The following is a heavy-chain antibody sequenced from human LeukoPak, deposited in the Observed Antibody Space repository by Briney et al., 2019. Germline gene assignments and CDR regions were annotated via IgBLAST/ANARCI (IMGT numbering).Heavy chain of an antibody. CDR3: ARDRPFDY. V-gene: IGHV1-18*01. CDR1: GYTFSSYG. Sequence: GASVKVSCKASGYTFSSYGISWGRQAPGQGLEWMGWISTYNGNTKYAENLQDRVTMTTDTSTSTAYMELRSLRSGDTAVYYCARDRPFDYWGQGTLVTVSS. J-gene: IGHJ4*02. CDR2: ISTYNGNT.